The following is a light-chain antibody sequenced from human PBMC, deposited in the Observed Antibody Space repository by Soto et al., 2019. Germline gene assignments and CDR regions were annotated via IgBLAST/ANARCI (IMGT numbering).Light chain of an antibody. V-gene: IGLV2-23*02. Sequence: QSVLTQPASVSGSPGQSITISCTGTSSDVGSFDLVSWYQHHPGKAPKLMIYEVSKRPSGVSNRFSGSKSGNTASLTISGLQAEDEADYYCCSYAGSSTFGYAFGTGTKVSVL. CDR2: EVS. CDR1: SSDVGSFDL. J-gene: IGLJ1*01. CDR3: CSYAGSSTFGYA.